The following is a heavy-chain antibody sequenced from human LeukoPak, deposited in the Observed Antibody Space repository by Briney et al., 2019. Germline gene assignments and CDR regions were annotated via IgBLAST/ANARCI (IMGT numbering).Heavy chain of an antibody. D-gene: IGHD6-19*01. J-gene: IGHJ5*02. CDR2: IITIFRTP. Sequence: SVKVSYKASGSTFNNYAINGVQQAPGQGLEWMGIIITIFRTPKYAEKFQGRVTITADESTTTAYMELSSLTSEDTAVYYCARKYTSGWGPSWFDPWGKGTLVTVSS. CDR3: ARKYTSGWGPSWFDP. CDR1: GSTFNNYA. V-gene: IGHV1-69*15.